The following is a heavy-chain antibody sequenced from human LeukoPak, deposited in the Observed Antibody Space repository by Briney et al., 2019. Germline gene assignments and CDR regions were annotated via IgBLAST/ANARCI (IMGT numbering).Heavy chain of an antibody. D-gene: IGHD2-2*01. CDR2: INPNSGGT. CDR1: GYTFTGYY. J-gene: IGHJ5*02. CDR3: ARSFLVAEEWWFDP. V-gene: IGHV1-2*02. Sequence: GASVKVSCKASGYTFTGYYMHWVRQAPGQGLEWMGWINPNSGGTNYAQKFQGRVTMTRDTSISTAYMELSRLRSDDTAVYYCARSFLVAEEWWFDPWGQGTLVTVSS.